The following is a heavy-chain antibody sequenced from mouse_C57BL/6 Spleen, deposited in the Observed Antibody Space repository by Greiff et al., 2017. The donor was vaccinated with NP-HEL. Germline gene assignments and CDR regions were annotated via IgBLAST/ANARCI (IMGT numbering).Heavy chain of an antibody. V-gene: IGHV5-12*01. J-gene: IGHJ3*01. CDR3: ARDYYGSSYGFAY. CDR2: ISNGGGST. CDR1: GFTFSDYY. Sequence: EVMLVESGGGLVQPGGSLKLSCAASGFTFSDYYMYWVRQTPEQRLEWVAYISNGGGSTYYPETVKGRFTISRDNAKNTLYLQMSRLKSEDTAMYYCARDYYGSSYGFAYWGQGTLVTVSA. D-gene: IGHD1-1*01.